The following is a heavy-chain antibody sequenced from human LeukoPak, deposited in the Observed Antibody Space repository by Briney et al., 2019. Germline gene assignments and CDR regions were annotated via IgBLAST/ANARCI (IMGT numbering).Heavy chain of an antibody. CDR2: ISSSGSTI. CDR3: ARQDTAMVLYYYGTDV. CDR1: GFTFSSYE. J-gene: IGHJ6*02. V-gene: IGHV3-48*03. Sequence: GGSLRLSCAASGFTFSSYEMNWVRQAPGKGLEWVSYISSSGSTIYYADYVKGRFTISRENAKNSLYLQMNSPRAEDTAVYYCARQDTAMVLYYYGTDVWGQGTTVTVSS. D-gene: IGHD5-18*01.